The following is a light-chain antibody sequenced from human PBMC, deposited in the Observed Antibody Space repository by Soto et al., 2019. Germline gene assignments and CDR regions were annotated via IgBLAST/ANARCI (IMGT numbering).Light chain of an antibody. V-gene: IGKV3D-15*01. J-gene: IGKJ1*01. CDR1: PSVTNF. CDR3: QQYHNWWT. CDR2: GAS. Sequence: EIVLTQSPATLSLSPGERATLSCRASPSVTNFLAWYQQKPGQAPSLLIYGASSRATGIPDRFSGSGSGTEFTLAICNLQSEDFAIYYCQQYHNWWTFGQGTKVDIK.